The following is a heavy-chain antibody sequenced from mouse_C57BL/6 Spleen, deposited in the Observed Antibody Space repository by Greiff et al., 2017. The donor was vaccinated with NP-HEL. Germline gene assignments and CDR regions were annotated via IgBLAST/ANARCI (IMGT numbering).Heavy chain of an antibody. V-gene: IGHV14-4*01. CDR3: TRETGRFDY. Sequence: SGAELVRPGASVKLSCTASGFNIKDDYMHWVKQRPEQGLEWIGWIDPENGDTESASKFQGKATITADTSSNTAYLQLSSLTSEDTAVYYCTRETGRFDYWGQGTTLTVSS. CDR1: GFNIKDDY. J-gene: IGHJ2*01. CDR2: IDPENGDT. D-gene: IGHD4-1*01.